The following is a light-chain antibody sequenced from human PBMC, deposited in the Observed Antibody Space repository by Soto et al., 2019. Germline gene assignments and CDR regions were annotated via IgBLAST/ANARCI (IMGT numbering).Light chain of an antibody. Sequence: QSVLTQPPSVSGAPGQRVTISCTGSRSNIGAGYGVHWYQQLPGAAPKLLIFQNNIRPSGVPDRFSGSQSDASASLAITGLQAEDEAVYYGQTADSSLSVVFGGGTKLTVL. V-gene: IGLV1-40*01. CDR2: QNN. CDR1: RSNIGAGYG. J-gene: IGLJ2*01. CDR3: QTADSSLSVV.